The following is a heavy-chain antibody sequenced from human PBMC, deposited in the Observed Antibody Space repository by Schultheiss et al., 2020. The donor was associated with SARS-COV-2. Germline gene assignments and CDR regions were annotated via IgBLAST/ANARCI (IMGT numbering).Heavy chain of an antibody. Sequence: SVKVSCKASGGTFSSYAISWVRQAPGQGLEWMGGIIPIFGTANYAQKFQGRVTITADESTSTAYMELRSLRSDDTAVYYCARGFSYDSSGYYYNYWGQGTLVTVSS. J-gene: IGHJ4*02. CDR3: ARGFSYDSSGYYYNY. CDR2: IIPIFGTA. CDR1: GGTFSSYA. D-gene: IGHD3-22*01. V-gene: IGHV1-69*13.